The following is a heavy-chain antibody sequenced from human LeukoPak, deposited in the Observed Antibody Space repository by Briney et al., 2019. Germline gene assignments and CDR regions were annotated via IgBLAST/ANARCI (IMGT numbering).Heavy chain of an antibody. Sequence: WGSFRLSCAASGFTFSSYWMHWVRQAPAKGLVGVSRIKSDGSTNHADSVKGRFTISRDNAKNTVSLQMNSLRAEDTGVYYCARAPSEIGGYYPEYFRHWGQGTLVTLSS. D-gene: IGHD3-22*01. CDR1: GFTFSSYW. V-gene: IGHV3-74*01. CDR3: ARAPSEIGGYYPEYFRH. CDR2: IKSDGST. J-gene: IGHJ1*01.